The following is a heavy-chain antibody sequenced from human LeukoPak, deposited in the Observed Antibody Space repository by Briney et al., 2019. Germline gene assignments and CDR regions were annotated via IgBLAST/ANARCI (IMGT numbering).Heavy chain of an antibody. J-gene: IGHJ5*02. CDR1: GYSFTSYW. CDR3: ARLSGYCSSTSCYGFDP. V-gene: IGHV5-51*01. CDR2: IYPGDSDT. D-gene: IGHD2-2*01. Sequence: GESLKISCKGSGYSFTSYWIGWVRQMPGKGLEWMGIIYPGDSDTRYSPSFQGQVTISADKSISTAYLQWSSLKASDSAMYYCARLSGYCSSTSCYGFDPWGQGTLVTVSS.